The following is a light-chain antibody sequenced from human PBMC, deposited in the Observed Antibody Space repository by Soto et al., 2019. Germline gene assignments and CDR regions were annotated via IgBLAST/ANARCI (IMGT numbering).Light chain of an antibody. Sequence: DIQMTQSPSSLSASVGDRVTITCRASQSISTYLHWYQQKPGKAPKLLIYAASSLQSGVPSRFSGSGSGTDFTLTISSLQPEDFATYYCQQANSFPLTFGGGTKVDI. CDR3: QQANSFPLT. V-gene: IGKV1-39*01. J-gene: IGKJ4*01. CDR1: QSISTY. CDR2: AAS.